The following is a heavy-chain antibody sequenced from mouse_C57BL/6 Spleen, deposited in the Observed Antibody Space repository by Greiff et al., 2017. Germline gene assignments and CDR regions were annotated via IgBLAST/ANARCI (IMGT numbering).Heavy chain of an antibody. Sequence: QVQLQQPGAELVKPGASVKLSCKASGYTFTSYWMQWVKQRPGQGLGWIGEIDPSDSYTNYNQKLKGKATLTVDKSASTAYMQLSILTSEDSAVYYCARRWGLWDALVDYWGQGTTLTGSS. V-gene: IGHV1-50*01. D-gene: IGHD4-1*01. CDR1: GYTFTSYW. CDR2: IDPSDSYT. J-gene: IGHJ2*01. CDR3: ARRWGLWDALVDY.